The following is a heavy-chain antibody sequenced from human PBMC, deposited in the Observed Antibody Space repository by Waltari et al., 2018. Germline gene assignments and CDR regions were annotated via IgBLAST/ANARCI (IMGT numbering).Heavy chain of an antibody. J-gene: IGHJ4*02. D-gene: IGHD5-12*01. V-gene: IGHV3-74*01. CDR1: GFTFSSSW. Sequence: EVQLVESGGGLVQPGGSLRLSCAASGFTFSSSWLHWVRQAPGKGLVWVSRINSDGSSTSYADSVKGRFTISRDNAKNTLYLQMNSLRAEDTAVYYCASFIRGGYDSGYWGQGTLVTVSS. CDR3: ASFIRGGYDSGY. CDR2: INSDGSST.